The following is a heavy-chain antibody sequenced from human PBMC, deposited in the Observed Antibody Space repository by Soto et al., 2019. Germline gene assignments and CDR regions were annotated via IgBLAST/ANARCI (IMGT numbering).Heavy chain of an antibody. D-gene: IGHD3-10*01. J-gene: IGHJ6*02. CDR2: IYSGGST. CDR3: ARDKSRVLLWFGEFLTYGMDV. Sequence: PGGSLRLSCAASGFTVSTKYMSWVRQAPGKGLEWVSVIYSGGSTFYADSVRGRFTISRDNSKNTVNLQMNSLRAEDTAVYYCARDKSRVLLWFGEFLTYGMDVWGQGSTVTVSS. CDR1: GFTVSTKY. V-gene: IGHV3-66*01.